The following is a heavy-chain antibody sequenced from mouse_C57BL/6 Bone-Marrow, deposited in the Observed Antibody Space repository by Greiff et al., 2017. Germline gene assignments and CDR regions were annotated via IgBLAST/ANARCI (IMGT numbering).Heavy chain of an antibody. CDR3: ARLRYYGSSYYYAMDY. V-gene: IGHV1-20*01. Sequence: EVQLQESGPELVKPGDSVKISCTASGYSFTGYFMNWVMQSHGKSLEWIGRINPYNGDTFYNQKFKGKATLTVDKSSSTAHMELRSLTSEDSAVYYCARLRYYGSSYYYAMDYWGQGTSVTVSS. J-gene: IGHJ4*01. D-gene: IGHD1-1*01. CDR1: GYSFTGYF. CDR2: INPYNGDT.